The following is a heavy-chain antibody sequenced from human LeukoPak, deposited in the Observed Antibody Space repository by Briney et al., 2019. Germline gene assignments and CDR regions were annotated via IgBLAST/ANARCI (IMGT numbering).Heavy chain of an antibody. CDR3: ARGSGSGSYYVPTDY. CDR1: GYTFTSYY. Sequence: ASVEVSCKASGYTFTSYYIHWVRQAPGQGLEWMGVINPSGGSTTYAQKFQGRVTMTRDTSTSTVYMELISLRYEDTAVYYCARGSGSGSYYVPTDYWGQRSQVTVSS. CDR2: INPSGGST. D-gene: IGHD3-10*01. V-gene: IGHV1-46*01. J-gene: IGHJ4*02.